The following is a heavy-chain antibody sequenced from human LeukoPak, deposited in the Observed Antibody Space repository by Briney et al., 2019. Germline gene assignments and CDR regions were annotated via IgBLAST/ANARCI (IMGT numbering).Heavy chain of an antibody. Sequence: GGSLRLSCAASGFTVSSNYMSWVRQAPGKGLEWVSVIYSGGSTYYADSVKGRFTISRDNSKTTLYLQMNSLRAEDTAVYYCARDSSGFYFQHWGQGTLVTVSS. CDR3: ARDSSGFYFQH. CDR2: IYSGGST. D-gene: IGHD3-22*01. CDR1: GFTVSSNY. V-gene: IGHV3-66*02. J-gene: IGHJ1*01.